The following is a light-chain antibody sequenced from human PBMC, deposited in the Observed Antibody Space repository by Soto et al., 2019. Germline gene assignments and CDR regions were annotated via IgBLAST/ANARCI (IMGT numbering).Light chain of an antibody. CDR2: EDS. CDR1: KLGDKY. CDR3: QAWDSSTVV. J-gene: IGLJ1*01. V-gene: IGLV3-1*01. Sequence: SYELTQPPSVSVSPGQTARITCSGDKLGDKYASWYQQKPGQPPVLVIFEDSKRPSGIPERFSGSNSGNTATLTISGTQAMDEADYYCQAWDSSTVVFGTGTKVTVL.